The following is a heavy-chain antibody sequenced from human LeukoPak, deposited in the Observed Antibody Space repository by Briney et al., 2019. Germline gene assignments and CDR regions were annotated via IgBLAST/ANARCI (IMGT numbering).Heavy chain of an antibody. CDR1: GGSFSGYY. V-gene: IGHV4-34*01. Sequence: PSETLSLTCAVYGGSFSGYYWSWIRQPPGKGLEWIGEIKHSGSTNYNPSLKSRVTISVDTSKKQFSLKLSSVTAADTAVYYCASKSSSWYWYFDYWGQGTLVTVSS. J-gene: IGHJ4*02. CDR3: ASKSSSWYWYFDY. CDR2: IKHSGST. D-gene: IGHD6-13*01.